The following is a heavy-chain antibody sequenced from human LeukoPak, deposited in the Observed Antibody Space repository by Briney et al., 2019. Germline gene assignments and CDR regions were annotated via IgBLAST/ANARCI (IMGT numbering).Heavy chain of an antibody. J-gene: IGHJ5*02. CDR1: GYSISSGYY. Sequence: SETLSLTCTVSGYSISSGYYWGWIRQPPGKGLEWIGSIYHSGSTYYNPSLKSRVIISVDTSKNQLSLKLSSVTAADTAVYYCARVPGPNWFDPRGQGTLVTVSS. CDR3: ARVPGPNWFDP. CDR2: IYHSGST. V-gene: IGHV4-38-2*02.